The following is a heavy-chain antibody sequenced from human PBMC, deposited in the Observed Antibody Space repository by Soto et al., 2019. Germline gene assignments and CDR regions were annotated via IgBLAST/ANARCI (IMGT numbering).Heavy chain of an antibody. Sequence: PGESLKISCKGSGYSFISYWISWVRQMPGKGLEWMGKIDPTDSYTNYSPSFQGHVNIAVDKSSRTAYLQWTSLKASDTAIYYCARRDRIAAPATVSGMDVWGQGTTVTVS. V-gene: IGHV5-10-1*01. CDR1: GYSFISYW. D-gene: IGHD6-13*01. CDR2: IDPTDSYT. CDR3: ARRDRIAAPATVSGMDV. J-gene: IGHJ6*02.